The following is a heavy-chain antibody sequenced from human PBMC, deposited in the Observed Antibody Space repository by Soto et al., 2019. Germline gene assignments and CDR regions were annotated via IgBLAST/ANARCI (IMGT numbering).Heavy chain of an antibody. V-gene: IGHV1-18*01. D-gene: IGHD3-3*01. CDR1: GYTFTSDG. CDR2: ISAYNGNT. J-gene: IGHJ5*02. CDR3: ARGGAADFWSGHNNWFDP. Sequence: ASVKVSCKASGYTFTSDGISWVRQAPGQGLEWMGWISAYNGNTNYAQKLQGRVTMTTDTSTSTAYMELRSLRSDDTAVYYCARGGAADFWSGHNNWFDPWGQGTLVTVSS.